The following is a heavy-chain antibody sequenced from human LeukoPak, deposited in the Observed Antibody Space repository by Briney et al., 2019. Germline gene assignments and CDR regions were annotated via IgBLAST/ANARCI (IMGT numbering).Heavy chain of an antibody. Sequence: PGGSLRLSCAASGFTFSIYAMSWVRQAPGKGLEWVSAITGNSGHTYYADSVKGRFTISRDNSKNTLYLQINSLRAEDTAVYYCAKEWYTSGYHGFDYWGQGTLVTVPS. V-gene: IGHV3-23*01. D-gene: IGHD3-22*01. CDR3: AKEWYTSGYHGFDY. CDR1: GFTFSIYA. CDR2: ITGNSGHT. J-gene: IGHJ4*02.